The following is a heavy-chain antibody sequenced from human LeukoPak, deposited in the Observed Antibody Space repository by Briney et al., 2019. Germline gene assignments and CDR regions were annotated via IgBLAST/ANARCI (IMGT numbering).Heavy chain of an antibody. V-gene: IGHV1-69*13. CDR1: GGTFSSHA. CDR3: AREGLLEWEPRGYFDY. Sequence: ASVKVSCKASGGTFSSHAISWVRQAPGQGLEWMGGIIPIFGTANYAQKFQGRVTITADESTSTAYMELSSLRSEDTAVYYCAREGLLEWEPRGYFDYWGQGTLVTVSS. CDR2: IIPIFGTA. J-gene: IGHJ4*02. D-gene: IGHD1-26*01.